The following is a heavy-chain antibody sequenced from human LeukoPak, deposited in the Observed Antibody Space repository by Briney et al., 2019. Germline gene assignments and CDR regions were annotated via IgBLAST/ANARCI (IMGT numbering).Heavy chain of an antibody. CDR1: GFTFSSYG. CDR2: ISYDGSNK. D-gene: IGHD3-10*01. CDR3: AKKGYAGQGTYSYYFDY. Sequence: GGSLRPSCAASGFTFSSYGMHWVRQAPGKGLEWVAVISYDGSNKYYADSVKGRFTISRDNSKNTLYLQMNSLRADDTALYYCAKKGYAGQGTYSYYFDYWGQGTLVTVSS. V-gene: IGHV3-30*18. J-gene: IGHJ4*02.